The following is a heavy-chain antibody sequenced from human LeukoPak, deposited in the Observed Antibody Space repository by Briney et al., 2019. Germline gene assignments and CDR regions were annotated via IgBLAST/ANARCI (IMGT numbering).Heavy chain of an antibody. V-gene: IGHV4-34*01. Sequence: PSETLSLTCAVYGGSFSGYYWSWIRQPPGKGLEWIGEINHSGSTNYNPSLKSRVTISVDTSKNQFSLKLSSVTAADTAVYYCARGETILNWFDPWGQGTLVTVSS. CDR1: GGSFSGYY. CDR2: INHSGST. D-gene: IGHD1-1*01. CDR3: ARGETILNWFDP. J-gene: IGHJ5*02.